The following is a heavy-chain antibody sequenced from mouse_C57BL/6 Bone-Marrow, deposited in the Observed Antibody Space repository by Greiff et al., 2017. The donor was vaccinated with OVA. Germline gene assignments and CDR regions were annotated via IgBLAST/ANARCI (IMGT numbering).Heavy chain of an antibody. CDR1: GYAFSSSW. CDR2: IYPGDGDT. CDR3: ARGGGSSGYVAYY. D-gene: IGHD3-2*02. V-gene: IGHV1-82*01. Sequence: QVQLQQSGPELVKPGASVKISCKASGYAFSSSWMNWVKQRPGKGLEWIGRIYPGDGDTNYNGKFKGKATLTADKSSSTAYMQLSSLTSEDSAVYFCARGGGSSGYVAYYWGQGTTLTVSS. J-gene: IGHJ2*01.